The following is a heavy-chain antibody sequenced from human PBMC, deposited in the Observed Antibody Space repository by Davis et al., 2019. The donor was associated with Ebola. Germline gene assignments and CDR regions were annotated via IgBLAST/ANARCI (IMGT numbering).Heavy chain of an antibody. CDR3: AKDKGFWVPPDWFGP. CDR2: INHDGSEK. Sequence: GGSLRLSCAASGFSFYSYWMTWVRQAPGKGLEWVANINHDGSEKYFLDSVKGRFTISRDNAKNSVDLQMHSLRAEDTAVYYCAKDKGFWVPPDWFGPWGQGVQVTVSS. CDR1: GFSFYSYW. J-gene: IGHJ5*02. V-gene: IGHV3-7*01. D-gene: IGHD3-16*01.